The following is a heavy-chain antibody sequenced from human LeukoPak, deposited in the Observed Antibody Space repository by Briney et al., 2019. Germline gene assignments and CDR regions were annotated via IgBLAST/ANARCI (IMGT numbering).Heavy chain of an antibody. CDR1: GLTFSTSG. V-gene: IGHV3-21*06. Sequence: PGGSLRLSCTASGLTFSTSGFNWVRQAPGKGLEWVASIGPTGSDRYHADSIKGRFTISRDNANNFLYLQMNSLRAEDTAVYYCARRRDGYNLGGYWGQGTLVTVSS. CDR2: IGPTGSDR. CDR3: ARRRDGYNLGGY. J-gene: IGHJ4*02. D-gene: IGHD5-24*01.